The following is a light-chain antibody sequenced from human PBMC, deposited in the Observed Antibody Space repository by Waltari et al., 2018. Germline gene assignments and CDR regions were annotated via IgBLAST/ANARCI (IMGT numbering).Light chain of an antibody. V-gene: IGLV2-23*02. Sequence: QSALTQPASVSGNPGQSINISCHGTKRDVGNYNILSWYLHHPGEAPNLMSCEFIKRPSGVSNRFSGSKSGNTASLTISGLQAEDEADYYCCSYAGSGTYVFGTGTKVTVL. J-gene: IGLJ1*01. CDR2: EFI. CDR3: CSYAGSGTYV. CDR1: KRDVGNYNI.